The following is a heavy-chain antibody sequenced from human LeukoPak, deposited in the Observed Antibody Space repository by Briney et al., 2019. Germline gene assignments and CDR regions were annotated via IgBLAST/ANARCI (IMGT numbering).Heavy chain of an antibody. J-gene: IGHJ3*02. V-gene: IGHV1-8*01. CDR3: ARINPYTMIDAFDI. CDR1: GYTFASYD. Sequence: ASVKVSCKASGYTFASYDINWVRQATGQGLEWMGWMNPNSGNTGYAQKFQGRVTMTRNTSISTAYMELSSLRSEDTAVYYCARINPYTMIDAFDIWGQGTMVTVSS. D-gene: IGHD3-22*01. CDR2: MNPNSGNT.